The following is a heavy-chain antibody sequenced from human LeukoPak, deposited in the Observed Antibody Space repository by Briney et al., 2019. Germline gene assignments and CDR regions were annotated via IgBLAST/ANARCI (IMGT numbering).Heavy chain of an antibody. CDR1: GYTFTSHG. CDR2: ISAYNGNT. Sequence: GASVKVSCKASGYTFTSHGISWVRQAPGQGLEWMGWISAYNGNTNYAQKPQGRVTMTTDTSTSTAYMELRSLRSDDTAVYYCARDLTAPHYDSSGYSFDYWGQGTLVTVSS. D-gene: IGHD3-22*01. V-gene: IGHV1-18*01. J-gene: IGHJ4*02. CDR3: ARDLTAPHYDSSGYSFDY.